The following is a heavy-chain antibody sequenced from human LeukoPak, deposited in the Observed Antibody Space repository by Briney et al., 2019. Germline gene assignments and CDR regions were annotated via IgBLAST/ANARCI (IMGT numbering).Heavy chain of an antibody. CDR3: ARERVNYDFWSGVPDFDP. CDR2: IYTSGST. J-gene: IGHJ5*02. V-gene: IGHV4-4*07. D-gene: IGHD3-3*01. CDR1: GGSISSYY. Sequence: PSETLFLTCTVSGGSISSYYWSWIRQPAGKGLEWIGRIYTSGSTNYNPSLKSRVTMSVDTSKNQFSLKLSSVTAADTAVHYCARERVNYDFWSGVPDFDPWGQGTLVTVSS.